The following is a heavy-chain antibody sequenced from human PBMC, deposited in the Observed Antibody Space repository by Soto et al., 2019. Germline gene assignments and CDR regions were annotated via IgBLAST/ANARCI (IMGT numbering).Heavy chain of an antibody. CDR2: ISGSGGST. V-gene: IGHV3-23*01. Sequence: GSLRLSCAASGFTFSSYAMSWVRQAPGKGLEWVSAISGSGGSTYYADSVKGRFTISRDNSKNTLYLQMNSLRAEDTAVYYCAKSGSETVGYSYGPDYYYYYMDVWGKGTTVTVSS. J-gene: IGHJ6*03. D-gene: IGHD5-18*01. CDR3: AKSGSETVGYSYGPDYYYYYMDV. CDR1: GFTFSSYA.